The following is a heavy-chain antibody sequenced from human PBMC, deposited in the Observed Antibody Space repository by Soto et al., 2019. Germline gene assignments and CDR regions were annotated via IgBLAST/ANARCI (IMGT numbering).Heavy chain of an antibody. CDR1: GFTFSSYS. J-gene: IGHJ6*02. CDR3: ARDLYCSGGSCYSYYYYGMDV. Sequence: GGSLRLSCAASGFTFSSYSMNWVRQAPGKGLEWVSYISSSSSTIYYPDSVKGRFTSSRDNAKSALYLQMNGLRDEDTAVYYCARDLYCSGGSCYSYYYYGMDVWGQGTTGTV. V-gene: IGHV3-48*02. D-gene: IGHD2-15*01. CDR2: ISSSSSTI.